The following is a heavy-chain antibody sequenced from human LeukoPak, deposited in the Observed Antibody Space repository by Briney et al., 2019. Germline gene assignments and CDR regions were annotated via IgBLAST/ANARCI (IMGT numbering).Heavy chain of an antibody. CDR1: GFTFNDCW. Sequence: PGGSLRLSCAASGFTFNDCWMTWVRQAPGKGLEWVANIKEDGSKKNYVDSVKGRFTISRDNAQNSLYLQMNSLRAEDTAVYYCTTDGDGYKHLSYYFDYWGQGTLVTVSS. CDR2: IKEDGSKK. D-gene: IGHD5-24*01. CDR3: TTDGDGYKHLSYYFDY. V-gene: IGHV3-7*03. J-gene: IGHJ4*02.